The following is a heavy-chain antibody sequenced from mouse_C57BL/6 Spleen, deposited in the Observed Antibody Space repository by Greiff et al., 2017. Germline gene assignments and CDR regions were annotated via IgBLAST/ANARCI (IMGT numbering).Heavy chain of an antibody. V-gene: IGHV5-9*01. CDR1: GFTFSSYT. Sequence: DVKLVESGGGLVKPGGSLKLSCAASGFTFSSYTMSWVRQTPEKRLEWVATISGGGGNTYYPDSVKGRFTISRDNAKNTLYLQMSSLRSKDTALYYCARHDGNYYAMDYWGQGTSVTVSS. J-gene: IGHJ4*01. CDR2: ISGGGGNT. CDR3: ARHDGNYYAMDY. D-gene: IGHD2-1*01.